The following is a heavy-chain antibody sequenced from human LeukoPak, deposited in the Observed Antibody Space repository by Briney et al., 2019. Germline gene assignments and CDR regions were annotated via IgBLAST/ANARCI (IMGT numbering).Heavy chain of an antibody. Sequence: PSETLSLTCAVSGGSFGIYYWSWIRQPPGKGLEWIGEINHSGSANYNPSLKSRVTISVDMSKNQFSLKLSSVTAADTAVYYCAGPGAGDLDYWGQGTLVTVSS. J-gene: IGHJ4*02. CDR3: AGPGAGDLDY. D-gene: IGHD3-10*01. CDR1: GGSFGIYY. V-gene: IGHV4-34*01. CDR2: INHSGSA.